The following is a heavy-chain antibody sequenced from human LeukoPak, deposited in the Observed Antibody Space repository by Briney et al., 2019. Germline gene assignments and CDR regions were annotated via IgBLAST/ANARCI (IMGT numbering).Heavy chain of an antibody. CDR3: ARNDFWSGYYNGYFDY. CDR1: GGTFSSYA. J-gene: IGHJ4*02. Sequence: ASVKVSCKASGGTFSSYAISWVRQAPGQGLEWMGGIIPIFGTANYAQKFQGRVTTTTDESTSTAYMELSSLRSEDTAVYYCARNDFWSGYYNGYFDYWGQGTLVTVSS. V-gene: IGHV1-69*05. CDR2: IIPIFGTA. D-gene: IGHD3-3*01.